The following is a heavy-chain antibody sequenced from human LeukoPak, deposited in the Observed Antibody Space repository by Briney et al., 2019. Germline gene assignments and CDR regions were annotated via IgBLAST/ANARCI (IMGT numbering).Heavy chain of an antibody. Sequence: SETLSLTCAVYGGSFSGYYWSWIRQPPGKGLEWIGEINHSGSTNYNPSLKSRVTISVDTSKNQFSLKLSSVTAADTAVYYCARGSSYGFDYWGQGTLVTVSS. CDR3: ARGSSYGFDY. V-gene: IGHV4-34*01. J-gene: IGHJ4*02. CDR1: GGSFSGYY. D-gene: IGHD5-18*01. CDR2: INHSGST.